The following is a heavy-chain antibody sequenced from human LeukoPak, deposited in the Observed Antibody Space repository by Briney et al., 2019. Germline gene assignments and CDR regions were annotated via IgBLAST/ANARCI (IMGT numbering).Heavy chain of an antibody. CDR3: ARGYYDYVWGSYRYYYFDY. V-gene: IGHV4-34*01. D-gene: IGHD3-16*02. CDR2: INHSGST. J-gene: IGHJ4*02. CDR1: GGSFSGYY. Sequence: PSETLSLTCAVYGGSFSGYYWSWIRQPPGKGLEWIGEINHSGSTNYNPSLKSRVTISVDTSKNQFSLKLSSVTAADTAVYYCARGYYDYVWGSYRYYYFDYWGQGTLVTVSS.